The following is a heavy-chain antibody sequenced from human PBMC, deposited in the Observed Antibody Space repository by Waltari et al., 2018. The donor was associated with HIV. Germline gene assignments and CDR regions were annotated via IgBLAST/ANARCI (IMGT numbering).Heavy chain of an antibody. Sequence: ASGYTFTSFDINWVRQAAGQGLEWMAWMNPNSSNTGYGHKFQGRVIMTRNTSISTAYMELSSLRSEDTAVYFWARGCHPQWLDPRFFDYWGQGTLVTVSS. CDR2: MNPNSSNT. CDR1: GYTFTSFD. CDR3: ARGCHPQWLDPRFFDY. V-gene: IGHV1-8*01. D-gene: IGHD6-19*01. J-gene: IGHJ4*02.